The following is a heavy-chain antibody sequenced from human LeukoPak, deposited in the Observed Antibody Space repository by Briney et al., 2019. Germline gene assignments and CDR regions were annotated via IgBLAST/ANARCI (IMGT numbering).Heavy chain of an antibody. CDR3: AREWQQTNWFDP. CDR1: GDSVSDNSAA. CDR2: TYYRSKWYN. Sequence: SQTLSLTCAISGDSVSDNSAAWNWIRQSPSRGLEWLGRTYYRSKWYNDYAVSVKSRITINPDTSKNHFSLQLNSVTSEDTAVYYCAREWQQTNWFDPWAQGTLVTVSS. J-gene: IGHJ5*02. D-gene: IGHD6-13*01. V-gene: IGHV6-1*01.